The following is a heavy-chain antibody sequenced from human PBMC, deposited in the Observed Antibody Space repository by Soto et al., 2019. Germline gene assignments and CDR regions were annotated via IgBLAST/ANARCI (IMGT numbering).Heavy chain of an antibody. J-gene: IGHJ6*02. CDR2: IKQDGSEK. D-gene: IGHD5-12*01. CDR1: GFTFSSYW. V-gene: IGHV3-7*03. CDR3: ARDQGGGATITVHHYYYGMDV. Sequence: GGSLRLSCAASGFTFSSYWMSWVRQAPGKGLEWVANIKQDGSEKYYVDSVKGRFTISRDNAKNSLYLQMNSLRAEDTAVYYCARDQGGGATITVHHYYYGMDVWGQGTTVTVSS.